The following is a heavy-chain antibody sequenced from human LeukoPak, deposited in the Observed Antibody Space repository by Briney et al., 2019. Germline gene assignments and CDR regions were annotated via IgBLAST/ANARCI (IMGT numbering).Heavy chain of an antibody. CDR3: ARDRDYGDNDAFDI. J-gene: IGHJ3*02. Sequence: GGSLRLSCAASGFTFSSYEMNWVRQAPGKGLEWVSYISSSGSTIYYADSVKGRFTISRDNAKNSLYLQMNSLRAEDTAVYYCARDRDYGDNDAFDIWGQGTMVTVSS. CDR2: ISSSGSTI. V-gene: IGHV3-48*03. CDR1: GFTFSSYE. D-gene: IGHD4-17*01.